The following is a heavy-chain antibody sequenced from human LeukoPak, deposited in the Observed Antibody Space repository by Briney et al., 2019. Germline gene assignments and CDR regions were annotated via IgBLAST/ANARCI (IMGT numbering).Heavy chain of an antibody. CDR3: AGHFDSGSYYYFDY. D-gene: IGHD3-10*01. CDR2: IYYSGST. CDR1: GGSISSYY. V-gene: IGHV4-59*08. Sequence: SETLSLTCTVSGGSISSYYWSWIRQPPGRGLEWIGYIYYSGSTNYNPSLKSRVTISVDTSKNQFSLKLSSVTAADTAVYYCAGHFDSGSYYYFDYWGQGTLVTVSS. J-gene: IGHJ4*02.